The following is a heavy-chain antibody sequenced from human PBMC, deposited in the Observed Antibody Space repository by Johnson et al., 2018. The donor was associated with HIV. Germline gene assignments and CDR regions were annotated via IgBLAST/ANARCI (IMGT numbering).Heavy chain of an antibody. CDR1: GFTFSSYW. J-gene: IGHJ3*02. D-gene: IGHD6-13*01. Sequence: QVQLVESGGGLIQPGGSLRLSCAASGFTFSSYWMSWVRQAPGKGLERVAVISYDGSNKYYADSVKARFTFSRDNAKTSLYLQMNSQRAEDTAVYYCARDTDSSSWYTGPDAFDIWGQGTMVTVSS. CDR3: ARDTDSSSWYTGPDAFDI. V-gene: IGHV3-30*03. CDR2: ISYDGSNK.